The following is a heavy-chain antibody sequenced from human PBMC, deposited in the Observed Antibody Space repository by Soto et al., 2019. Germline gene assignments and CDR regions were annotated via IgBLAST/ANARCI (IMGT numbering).Heavy chain of an antibody. J-gene: IGHJ4*02. CDR1: GYTFTSYG. V-gene: IGHV1-18*01. Sequence: QVQLVQSGAEVKKPGASVKVSCKASGYTFTSYGISWVRQAPGQGLEWMGWISAYNGNTKYAQKLQGRVTMTTDTPTSTAHMELRSLRSDDTAVYYCARDRGDYYYSSGYIDYWGQGPLVTVSS. CDR3: ARDRGDYYYSSGYIDY. D-gene: IGHD3-22*01. CDR2: ISAYNGNT.